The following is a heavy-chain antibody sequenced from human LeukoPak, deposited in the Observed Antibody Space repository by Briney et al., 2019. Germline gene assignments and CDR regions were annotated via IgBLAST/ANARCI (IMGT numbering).Heavy chain of an antibody. V-gene: IGHV4-30-4*08. CDR2: IYYSGST. D-gene: IGHD2-2*01. CDR3: ARGSLGYCSSTSCHLDDY. Sequence: SQTLSLTCAVSGGSISSGDYYWSWIRQPPGKGLEWIGYIYYSGSTYYNPSLKSRVTISVDTSKNQFSLKLSSVTAAGTAVYYCARGSLGYCSSTSCHLDDYWGQGTLVTVSS. CDR1: GGSISSGDYY. J-gene: IGHJ4*02.